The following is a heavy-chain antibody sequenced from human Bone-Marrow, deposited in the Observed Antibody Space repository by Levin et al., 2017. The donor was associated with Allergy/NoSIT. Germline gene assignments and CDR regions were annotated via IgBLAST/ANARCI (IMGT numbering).Heavy chain of an antibody. V-gene: IGHV3-33*01. D-gene: IGHD2-15*01. J-gene: IGHJ4*02. Sequence: AGGSLRLSCLASGFTFSDYGMHWVRQAPGKGLEWVADIWADGRDRNYAESVKGRFTISRDNSNNSLSLQMNSLRAEDTAVYYCARGLATCSSATCYKLFDVWGLGTLVTVSS. CDR2: IWADGRDR. CDR1: GFTFSDYG. CDR3: ARGLATCSSATCYKLFDV.